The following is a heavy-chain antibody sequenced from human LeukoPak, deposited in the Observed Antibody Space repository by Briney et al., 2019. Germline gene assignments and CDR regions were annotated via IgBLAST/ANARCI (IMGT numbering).Heavy chain of an antibody. CDR1: GFNISPYS. V-gene: IGHV3-7*01. D-gene: IGHD2-21*02. CDR2: INKDGSEK. Sequence: GGSLRLSCAASGFNISPYSLSWVRQTPGKGLEWVAYINKDGSEKDYVDSVKGRFTISRDNAKSSLYLQLNSLSAEDTGVYYCARGFQLGDFPVWGQGTFVTVSS. J-gene: IGHJ4*02. CDR3: ARGFQLGDFPV.